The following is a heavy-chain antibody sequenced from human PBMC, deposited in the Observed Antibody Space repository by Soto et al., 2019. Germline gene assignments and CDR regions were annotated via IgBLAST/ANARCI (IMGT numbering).Heavy chain of an antibody. Sequence: SVKVSCKASGGTFSIYAISWVRQAPGQGLEWMGGIIPIFGTANYAQKFQGRVTITADESTSTAYMELSSLRSEDTAVYYCASPENYYDSSGYGYWGQGTLVTVSS. CDR1: GGTFSIYA. CDR3: ASPENYYDSSGYGY. CDR2: IIPIFGTA. D-gene: IGHD3-22*01. V-gene: IGHV1-69*13. J-gene: IGHJ4*02.